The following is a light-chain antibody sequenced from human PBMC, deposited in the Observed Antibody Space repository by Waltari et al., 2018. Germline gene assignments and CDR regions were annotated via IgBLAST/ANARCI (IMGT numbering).Light chain of an antibody. Sequence: DIQMTQSPSSLSASVGDRVTITCRASQDIRNALAWYQQKPGKAPKLLLYAASRLESGVPSRFSGIGSGTDSTLTITGLQPEDSATYYCQQFSGILWTFGQGTKVEIK. J-gene: IGKJ1*01. CDR3: QQFSGILWT. CDR2: AAS. V-gene: IGKV1-NL1*01. CDR1: QDIRNA.